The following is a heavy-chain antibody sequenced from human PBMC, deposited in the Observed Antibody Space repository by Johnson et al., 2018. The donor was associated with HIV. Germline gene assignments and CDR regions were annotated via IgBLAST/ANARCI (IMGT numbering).Heavy chain of an antibody. V-gene: IGHV3-30*18. D-gene: IGHD3-22*01. Sequence: QVQLVESGGGVVQPGRSLRLSCAASGFTFSSYGMHWVRQAPGKGLEWVAVISYDGRNKYYADPVKGRFTISRDNSKNTLYLQMNSLRAEDTAVYYCAKDLRRTAYYYDSSGYKPDAFDIWGQGTMVTVSS. J-gene: IGHJ3*02. CDR1: GFTFSSYG. CDR3: AKDLRRTAYYYDSSGYKPDAFDI. CDR2: ISYDGRNK.